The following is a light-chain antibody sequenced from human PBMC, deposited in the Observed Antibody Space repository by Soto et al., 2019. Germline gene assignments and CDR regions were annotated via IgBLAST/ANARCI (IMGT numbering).Light chain of an antibody. CDR2: DAS. V-gene: IGKV1-5*01. J-gene: IGKJ5*01. CDR3: HSRA. Sequence: DIQMAQSHSTLSASLVDRVPITCRASQTISSWLAWFQQRPGRAPKFLIYDASTLESGVPSRFSGSGSETEFTLTISRLQPDDFATYFCHSRAFGQGTRLEIK. CDR1: QTISSW.